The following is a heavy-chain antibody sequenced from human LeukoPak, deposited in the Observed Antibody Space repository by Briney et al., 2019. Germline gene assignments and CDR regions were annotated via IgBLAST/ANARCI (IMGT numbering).Heavy chain of an antibody. V-gene: IGHV3-23*01. J-gene: IGHJ4*02. CDR3: ARSVGAYFDH. CDR1: GFTFAMFA. Sequence: PGGSLRLSCAASGFTFAMFAMSWVRQAPGKGLEWVSSISGNGDNTYYADSVKGRFTVSRDNSMDTLYLQINSLRAEDTAVYYCARSVGAYFDHWGQGTLVTVSS. CDR2: ISGNGDNT. D-gene: IGHD1-26*01.